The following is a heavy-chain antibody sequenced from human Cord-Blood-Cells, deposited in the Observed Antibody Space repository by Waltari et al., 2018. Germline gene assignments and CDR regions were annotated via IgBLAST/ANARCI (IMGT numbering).Heavy chain of an antibody. J-gene: IGHJ4*02. CDR2: ISWNSGSI. D-gene: IGHD1-26*01. V-gene: IGHV3-9*01. Sequence: EVQLVESGGGLVQPGRSLRLSCAAYGFTFDDYAMPWVRQAPGKGLEWVSGISWNSGSIGYADSVKGRFTISRDNAKNSLYLQMNSLRAEDTALYYCAKDFGSGDYWGQGTLVTVSS. CDR1: GFTFDDYA. CDR3: AKDFGSGDY.